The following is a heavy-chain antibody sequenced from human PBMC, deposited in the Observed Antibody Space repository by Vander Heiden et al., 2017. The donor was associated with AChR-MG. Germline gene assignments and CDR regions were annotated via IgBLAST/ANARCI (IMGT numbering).Heavy chain of an antibody. CDR1: GFPFSNAW. CDR3: TTEGGWLRNFDY. J-gene: IGHJ4*02. D-gene: IGHD5-12*01. CDR2: IKSKTDGGTT. Sequence: EVQLVESGGVLVKPGGSLRPSCAASGFPFSNAWMSWVRQAPGKGLEWVGRIKSKTDGGTTDYAAPVKGRFTISRDDSKNTLYLQMNSLKTEDTAVYYCTTEGGWLRNFDYWGQGTLVTVSS. V-gene: IGHV3-15*01.